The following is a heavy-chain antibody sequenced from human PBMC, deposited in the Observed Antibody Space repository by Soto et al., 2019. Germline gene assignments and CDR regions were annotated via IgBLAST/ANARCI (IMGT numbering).Heavy chain of an antibody. CDR2: IYYSGST. V-gene: IGHV4-59*01. CDR1: GGSISSYY. Sequence: NPSETLSLTCTVSGGSISSYYWSWIRQPPGKGLEWIGYIYYSGSTNYNPSLKSRVTISVDTSKNQFSLKLSSVTAADTAVYYCARDKGDYVWGSYRKNWFDPWGQGTLVTVSS. J-gene: IGHJ5*02. CDR3: ARDKGDYVWGSYRKNWFDP. D-gene: IGHD3-16*02.